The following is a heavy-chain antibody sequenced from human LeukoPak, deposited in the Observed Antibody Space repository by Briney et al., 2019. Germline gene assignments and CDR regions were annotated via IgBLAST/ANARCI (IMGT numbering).Heavy chain of an antibody. CDR3: SRDPRILDY. CDR1: GFIFSDHY. D-gene: IGHD1-1*01. V-gene: IGHV3-11*04. Sequence: KPGGSLRLSCAASGFIFSDHYMSWIRQAPGKGLECVSCISGNGDNIRYADSVKGRFIVSRDNAKNSLYLQMNSLRAEDTAVYYCSRDPRILDYWGQGTLVTVSS. J-gene: IGHJ4*02. CDR2: ISGNGDNI.